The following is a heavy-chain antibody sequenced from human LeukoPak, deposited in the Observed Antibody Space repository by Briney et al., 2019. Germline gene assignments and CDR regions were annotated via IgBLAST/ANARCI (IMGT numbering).Heavy chain of an antibody. CDR1: GFSFSGYW. CDR3: ARRGSTDY. V-gene: IGHV3-7*03. Sequence: PGGSLRLSCAASGFSFSGYWMTWVRQAPGKGLEWVANIKEDGSEKYYADFVKGRFTISRDNAKNSLDLQMNSLRAEDMAVYYCARRGSTDYWGQGTLVTVSS. D-gene: IGHD2/OR15-2a*01. CDR2: IKEDGSEK. J-gene: IGHJ4*02.